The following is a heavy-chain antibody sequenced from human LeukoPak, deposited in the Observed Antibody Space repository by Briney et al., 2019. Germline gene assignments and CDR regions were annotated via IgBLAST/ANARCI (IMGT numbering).Heavy chain of an antibody. CDR3: ARDLPYCSSTSCYSGIDY. CDR1: GFTFSSYA. V-gene: IGHV3-30*04. D-gene: IGHD2-2*01. CDR2: ISYDGSNK. Sequence: RGSLRLSCAASGFTFSSYAMHWVRQAPGKGLEWVAVISYDGSNKYYADSVKGRFTISRDNSKNTLYLQMNSPRAEDTAVYYCARDLPYCSSTSCYSGIDYWGQGTLVTVSS. J-gene: IGHJ4*02.